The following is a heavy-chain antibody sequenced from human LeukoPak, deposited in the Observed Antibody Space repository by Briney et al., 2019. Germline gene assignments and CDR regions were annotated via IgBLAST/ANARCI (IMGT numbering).Heavy chain of an antibody. CDR2: ISSSGSTI. CDR3: ARIFGYSYGYFGPNWFDP. Sequence: PGGSLRLSCAASGFTFSDYYMSWIRQAPGKGLEWVSYISSSGSTIYYADSVKGRFTISRDNAKNSLYLQMNSLRAEDTAVYYCARIFGYSYGYFGPNWFDPWGQGTLVTVSS. D-gene: IGHD5-18*01. J-gene: IGHJ5*02. V-gene: IGHV3-11*01. CDR1: GFTFSDYY.